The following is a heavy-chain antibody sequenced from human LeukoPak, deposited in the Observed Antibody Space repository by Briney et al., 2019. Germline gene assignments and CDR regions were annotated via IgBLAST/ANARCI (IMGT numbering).Heavy chain of an antibody. CDR3: TRGYYYGSGSPNLFDY. V-gene: IGHV3-13*01. CDR1: GFTFDDYG. D-gene: IGHD3-10*01. CDR2: IGTAGDT. J-gene: IGHJ4*02. Sequence: GGSLRLSCAASGFTFDDYGMSWVRQATGKGLEWVSAIGTAGDTYYLGSVKGRFTISREKAKNSLYLQMNSLRAGDTAVYYCTRGYYYGSGSPNLFDYWGQGTLVTVSS.